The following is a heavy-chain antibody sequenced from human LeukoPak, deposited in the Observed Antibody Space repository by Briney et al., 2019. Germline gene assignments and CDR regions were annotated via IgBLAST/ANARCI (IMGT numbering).Heavy chain of an antibody. J-gene: IGHJ4*02. CDR1: GFTFSSYG. D-gene: IGHD1-20*01. CDR3: AKLLGIPPD. Sequence: GMSLRLSCAASGFTFSSYGMHWVRQAPGKGLEWVAVIWYDGSNKYYADSVKGRFTISRDNSKNTLYLQMNSLRADDTAVYYCAKLLGIPPDWGQGTLVTVSS. CDR2: IWYDGSNK. V-gene: IGHV3-33*06.